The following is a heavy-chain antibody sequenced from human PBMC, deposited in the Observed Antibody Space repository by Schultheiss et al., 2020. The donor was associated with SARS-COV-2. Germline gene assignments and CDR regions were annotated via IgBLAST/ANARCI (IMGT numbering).Heavy chain of an antibody. V-gene: IGHV1-46*01. J-gene: IGHJ4*02. D-gene: IGHD2-8*01. CDR2: INPSGGST. CDR3: ARADVVLMEGRVYYFDY. Sequence: GGSLRLSCKGSGYSFTSYGISWVRQAPGQGLEWMGIINPSGGSTSYAQKFQGRVTMTRDTSTSTAYMELSSLRSEDTAVYYCARADVVLMEGRVYYFDYWGQGTLVTVSS. CDR1: GYSFTSYG.